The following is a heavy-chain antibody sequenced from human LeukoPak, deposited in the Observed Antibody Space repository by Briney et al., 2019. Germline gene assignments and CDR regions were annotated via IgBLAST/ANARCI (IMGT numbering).Heavy chain of an antibody. D-gene: IGHD3-9*01. CDR2: ISAYNGNT. J-gene: IGHJ4*02. CDR3: VRGLRHYDILTGYYTHQYYFDY. CDR1: GGTLSSYA. V-gene: IGHV1-18*01. Sequence: ASVKVSCKASGGTLSSYAISWVRQAPGQGLEWMGWISAYNGNTNYAQKLQGRVTMTTDTSTSKVYMEVRSLRSDDTAVYYCVRGLRHYDILTGYYTHQYYFDYWGQGTLVTVSS.